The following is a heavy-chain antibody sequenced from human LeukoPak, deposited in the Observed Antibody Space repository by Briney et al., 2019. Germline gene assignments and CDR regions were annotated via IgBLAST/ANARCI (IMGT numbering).Heavy chain of an antibody. CDR2: IRYDGSNK. CDR1: GFTFSSYG. CDR3: ARDSIAVTGDSYYYNMDV. D-gene: IGHD6-19*01. Sequence: PGGSLRLSCAASGFTFSSYGMHWVRQAPGKGLEWVAFIRYDGSNKYYADSVKGRFTISRDNSKNTLYLQMNRLRAEDTAVYYCARDSIAVTGDSYYYNMDVWGKGTTVTISS. J-gene: IGHJ6*03. V-gene: IGHV3-30*02.